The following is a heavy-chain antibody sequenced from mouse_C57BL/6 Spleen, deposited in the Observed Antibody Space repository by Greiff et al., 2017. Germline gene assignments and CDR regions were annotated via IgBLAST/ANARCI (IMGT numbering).Heavy chain of an antibody. CDR1: GYTFTSYW. CDR2: INPSYGGT. D-gene: IGHD2-1*01. J-gene: IGHJ2*01. CDR3: ARSGGNYGYFDY. V-gene: IGHV1-53*01. Sequence: QVQLQQPGTELVKPGASVKLSCKASGYTFTSYWMHWVKQRPGQGLEWIGNINPSYGGTNYNEKFKSKATLTVDKSSSTAYMQLSILTSEDSAVYYCARSGGNYGYFDYWGQGTTLTVSS.